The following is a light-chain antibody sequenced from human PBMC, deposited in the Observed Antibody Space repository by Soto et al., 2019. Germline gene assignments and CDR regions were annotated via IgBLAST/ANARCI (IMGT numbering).Light chain of an antibody. Sequence: QSVLTQPPSASGTPGQRVTISCSGSTSNIGSNTVDWYQHLPGTAPKLLIYSLNQRPSGVPDRFSGSKSGTSASLAISGLQSEDEADYYCAAWDDSLNAYVFGTGTKVTVL. J-gene: IGLJ1*01. CDR1: TSNIGSNT. CDR3: AAWDDSLNAYV. V-gene: IGLV1-44*01. CDR2: SLN.